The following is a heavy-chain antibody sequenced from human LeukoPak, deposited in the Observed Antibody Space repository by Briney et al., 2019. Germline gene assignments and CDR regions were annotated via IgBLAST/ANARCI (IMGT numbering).Heavy chain of an antibody. CDR3: ARAGSPERDGYSEDFDY. CDR1: GYTFTSYD. J-gene: IGHJ4*02. CDR2: INPNSGGT. Sequence: GASVKVSCKASGYTFTSYDINWVRQATGQGLEWMGWINPNSGGTNYAQKFQGRVTMTRDTSISTAYMELSRLRSDDTAVYYCARAGSPERDGYSEDFDYWGQGTLVTVSS. D-gene: IGHD5-24*01. V-gene: IGHV1-2*02.